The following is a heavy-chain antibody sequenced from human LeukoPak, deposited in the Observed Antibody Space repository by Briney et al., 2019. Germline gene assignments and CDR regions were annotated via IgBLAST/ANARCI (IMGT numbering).Heavy chain of an antibody. CDR1: GFTFSNHW. CDR3: ARDIAPAAGTWLDP. D-gene: IGHD6-13*01. Sequence: GGSLRLSCAASGFTFSNHWMHWVRQAPGKGLVWVSRINRDGSNIGYADSVKGRFTTSRDNAKNTLYLQMNSLRAEDTAVYYCARDIAPAAGTWLDPWGQGILVTVSS. CDR2: INRDGSNI. V-gene: IGHV3-74*01. J-gene: IGHJ5*02.